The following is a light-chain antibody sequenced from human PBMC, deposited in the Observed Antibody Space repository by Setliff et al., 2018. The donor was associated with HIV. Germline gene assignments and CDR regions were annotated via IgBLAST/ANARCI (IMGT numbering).Light chain of an antibody. CDR3: QQYYSTPPT. CDR2: WAS. V-gene: IGKV4-1*01. CDR1: QSVLYSSNNKNK. J-gene: IGKJ1*01. Sequence: DIVMTQSPDSLAVSLGERATINCKSSQSVLYSSNNKNKLAWYQQKPGQPPKLLIYWASIRESGVPDRFSGSGSGTDFTLTISSLQAEDVAVYYCQQYYSTPPTFGQGTKVDIK.